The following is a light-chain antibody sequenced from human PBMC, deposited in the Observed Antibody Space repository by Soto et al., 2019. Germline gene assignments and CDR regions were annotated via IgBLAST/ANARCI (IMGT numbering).Light chain of an antibody. J-gene: IGLJ2*01. CDR1: SSDAGGYNY. Sequence: QSVLTQPPSASGSPGQSVTISCTGTSSDAGGYNYVSWYQQHPGKAPKLMIYEVSKRPSGVPDRFSGAKSGNTASLTVSGLQAEDEADYYCSSYAGSNPVVFGGGTKVTVL. CDR2: EVS. CDR3: SSYAGSNPVV. V-gene: IGLV2-8*01.